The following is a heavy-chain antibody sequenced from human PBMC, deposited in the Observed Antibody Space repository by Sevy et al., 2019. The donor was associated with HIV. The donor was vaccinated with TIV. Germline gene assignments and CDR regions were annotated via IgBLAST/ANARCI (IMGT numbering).Heavy chain of an antibody. CDR2: IYYSGST. CDR1: GGSISNSSFY. J-gene: IGHJ3*01. V-gene: IGHV4-39*01. CDR3: ARITSRGWGFFDV. D-gene: IGHD3-10*01. Sequence: SETLSLTCIVSGGSISNSSFYWGWIRQPPGKGLEWLGSIYYSGSTYYNPSLKSRVTLSVDTSKNQFSLKLSSVTAADTALYYCARITSRGWGFFDVWGQGTMVTVSS.